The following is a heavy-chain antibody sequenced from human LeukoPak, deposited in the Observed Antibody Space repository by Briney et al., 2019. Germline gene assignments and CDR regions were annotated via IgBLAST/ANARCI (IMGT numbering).Heavy chain of an antibody. V-gene: IGHV3-13*01. CDR1: GFTFSSYD. CDR3: ARDPGDSSGLDY. Sequence: GGSLRLSCAASGFTFSSYDMHWVRQATGKGLEWVSAIGTAGDTYYPGSVKGRFTISRENAKNSLYLQMNSLRAGDTAVYYCARDPGDSSGLDYWGQGTLVTVSS. CDR2: IGTAGDT. D-gene: IGHD3-22*01. J-gene: IGHJ4*02.